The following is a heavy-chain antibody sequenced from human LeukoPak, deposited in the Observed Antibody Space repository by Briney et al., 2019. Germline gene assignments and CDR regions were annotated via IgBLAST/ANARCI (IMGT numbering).Heavy chain of an antibody. D-gene: IGHD6-19*01. CDR2: IYYTGNT. CDR1: GGSISSDY. CDR3: TRYPSGRNDY. V-gene: IGHV4-59*08. J-gene: IGHJ4*02. Sequence: PSQTLSLTCTVSGGSISSDYWSWIRQPPGKGLEWNGYIYYTGNTYYNPSLKSRVTISMDTSKNQFSLKVTSVTAADTAVYYCTRYPSGRNDYWGQGTLVTVSS.